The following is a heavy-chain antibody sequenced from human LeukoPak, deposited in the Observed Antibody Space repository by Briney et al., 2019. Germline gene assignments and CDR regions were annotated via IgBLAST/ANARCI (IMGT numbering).Heavy chain of an antibody. CDR2: ISSNGGSI. V-gene: IGHV3-64*01. CDR1: GFTFSDYA. J-gene: IGHJ3*02. Sequence: GGSLRLSCAASGFTFSDYAMHWVRQAPGKELEYVSAISSNGGSIHYANSVKGRFTISRDNAENSLYLQMNSLRAEDTAVYYCARIGVDAFDIWGQGTMVTVSS. CDR3: ARIGVDAFDI.